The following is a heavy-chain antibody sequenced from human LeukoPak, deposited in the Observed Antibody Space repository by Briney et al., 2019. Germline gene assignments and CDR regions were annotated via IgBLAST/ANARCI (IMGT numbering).Heavy chain of an antibody. V-gene: IGHV4-4*07. CDR2: IYSSGST. J-gene: IGHJ4*02. D-gene: IGHD3-10*01. CDR1: GGSISSYY. Sequence: PSETLSLTCTVSGGSISSYYWSWIRQPAGKGLEWIGRIYSSGSTNYNPSLTSRVTMSVDTSKNQFSLKLSSVTAADTAVYYCARGVTLRGDRSFDYWGQGTLVTVSS. CDR3: ARGVTLRGDRSFDY.